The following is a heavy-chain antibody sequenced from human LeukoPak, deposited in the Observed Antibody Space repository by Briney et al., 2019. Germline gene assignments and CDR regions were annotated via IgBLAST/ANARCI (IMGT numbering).Heavy chain of an antibody. CDR2: ISYSGST. Sequence: SQTLSLTCTVSGGSISNYYWSWIRQPPGQELEWIGDISYSGSTTYKPSLISRVTISVDTSKNQFSLKLNSVTAADTAVYYCARAPPGIGYYFDNWGQGTLVIVSS. CDR3: ARAPPGIGYYFDN. J-gene: IGHJ4*02. CDR1: GGSISNYY. D-gene: IGHD1-14*01. V-gene: IGHV4-59*01.